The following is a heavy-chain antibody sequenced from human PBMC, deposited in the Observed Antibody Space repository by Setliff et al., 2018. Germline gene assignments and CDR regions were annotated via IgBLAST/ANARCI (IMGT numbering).Heavy chain of an antibody. D-gene: IGHD3-3*01. CDR1: GGTFSIYT. J-gene: IGHJ3*02. Sequence: SVKVSCKASGGTFSIYTISWVRQAPGQGLEWMGRIIPIFGTANYAQKFQVRVTITVDKSTSTAYMELSSLRSEDTAVYYCAISTIFGVVSPTPDASDIWGQGTMVTVSS. CDR2: IIPIFGTA. CDR3: AISTIFGVVSPTPDASDI. V-gene: IGHV1-69*08.